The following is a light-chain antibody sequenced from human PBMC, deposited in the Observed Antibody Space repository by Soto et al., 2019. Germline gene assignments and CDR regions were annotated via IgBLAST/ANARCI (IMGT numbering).Light chain of an antibody. Sequence: EIVLTQSPATLSLSPGERATLSCRASQSVRGYLAWYQQKPGQTPRLLIYDASNRATGIPARFSGSGSGTDFTLTISSLEPEDFVVYYCQQRGNWPQTFGPGTKVDI. CDR2: DAS. V-gene: IGKV3-11*01. J-gene: IGKJ3*01. CDR3: QQRGNWPQT. CDR1: QSVRGY.